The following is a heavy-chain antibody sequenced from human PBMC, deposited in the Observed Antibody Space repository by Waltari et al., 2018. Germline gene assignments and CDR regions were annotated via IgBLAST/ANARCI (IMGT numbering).Heavy chain of an antibody. CDR1: GYTFPGYY. Sequence: QVQLVQSGAEVKKPGASVKVSCKASGYTFPGYYMHLVRQAPGQGLEWMGRINPNSGGTNYAQKFQGRVTMTRDTSISTAYMELSRLRSDDTAVYYCAREDDSSGYYLGDFDYWGQGTLVTVSS. CDR2: INPNSGGT. V-gene: IGHV1-2*06. CDR3: AREDDSSGYYLGDFDY. D-gene: IGHD3-22*01. J-gene: IGHJ4*02.